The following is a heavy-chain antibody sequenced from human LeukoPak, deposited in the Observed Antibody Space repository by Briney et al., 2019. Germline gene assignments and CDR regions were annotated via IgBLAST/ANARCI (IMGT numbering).Heavy chain of an antibody. CDR2: IYYSGST. D-gene: IGHD3-10*01. CDR1: GGSISSSSYY. Sequence: SETLSLTCTVSGGSISSSSYYWGWIRQPPGKGLEWIGSIYYSGSTYYNPSLRSRVTISVDTSKNQFSLKLSSVTAADTAVYYCARRGVRGISGYFDYWGQGTLVTVSS. CDR3: ARRGVRGISGYFDY. V-gene: IGHV4-39*01. J-gene: IGHJ4*02.